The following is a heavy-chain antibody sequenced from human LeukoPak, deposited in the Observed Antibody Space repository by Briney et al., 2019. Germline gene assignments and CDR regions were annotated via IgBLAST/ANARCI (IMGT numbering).Heavy chain of an antibody. Sequence: PSETLSLTCAVSGYSISSSNWWGWIRQPPGKGLEWIGYIYYSGSTYYNPSLKSRVTMSVDTSKNQFSLKLSSVTAVDTAVYYCASLTNYYDILTGYYNMDVWGQGTTVTVSS. D-gene: IGHD3-9*01. V-gene: IGHV4-28*01. J-gene: IGHJ6*02. CDR2: IYYSGST. CDR1: GYSISSSNW. CDR3: ASLTNYYDILTGYYNMDV.